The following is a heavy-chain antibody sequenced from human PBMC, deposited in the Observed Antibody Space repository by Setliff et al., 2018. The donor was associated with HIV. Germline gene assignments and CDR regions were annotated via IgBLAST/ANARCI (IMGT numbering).Heavy chain of an antibody. Sequence: ETLSLTCTVSGGSTSSGSYYWTWIRQSPGKGLDWIGSIHHSGTTYYNPSLKSRVTISVDTTTNQVSLQVNSVTAVDTAVYYCARVPHRVVGTTTLLYHFDYWGLGTLVTVSS. CDR2: IHHSGTT. CDR1: GGSTSSGSYY. CDR3: ARVPHRVVGTTTLLYHFDY. J-gene: IGHJ4*02. D-gene: IGHD1-26*01. V-gene: IGHV4-39*07.